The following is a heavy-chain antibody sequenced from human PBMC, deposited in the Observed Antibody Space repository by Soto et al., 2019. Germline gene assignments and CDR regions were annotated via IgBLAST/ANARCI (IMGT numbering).Heavy chain of an antibody. CDR1: GFTFSSYG. CDR2: ISYDGSNK. V-gene: IGHV3-30*18. D-gene: IGHD1-7*01. J-gene: IGHJ4*02. CDR3: AKGELELRY. Sequence: GGSLRLSCAASGFTFSSYGMHWVRQAPGKGLEWVAVISYDGSNKYYADSVKGRFTISRDNSKNTLYLQMNSLRAEDTAVYYCAKGELELRYWGQGTLVTVSS.